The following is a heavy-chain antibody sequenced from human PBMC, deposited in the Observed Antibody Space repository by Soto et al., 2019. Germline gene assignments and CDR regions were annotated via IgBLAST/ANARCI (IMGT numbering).Heavy chain of an antibody. J-gene: IGHJ3*02. V-gene: IGHV3-30*18. D-gene: IGHD3-3*01. CDR1: GFTFSSYG. CDR2: ISYDGSNK. CDR3: AKAERYDFWSGYYLDAFDI. Sequence: GGSLRLSCAASGFTFSSYGMHWVRQAPGKGLEWVAVISYDGSNKYYADSVKGRFTISRDNSKNTLYLQMNSLRAEDTAVYYCAKAERYDFWSGYYLDAFDIWGQGTMVTVSS.